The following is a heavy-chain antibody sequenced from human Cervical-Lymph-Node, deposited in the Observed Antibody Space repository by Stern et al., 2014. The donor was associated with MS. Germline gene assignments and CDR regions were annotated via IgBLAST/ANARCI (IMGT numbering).Heavy chain of an antibody. CDR2: IWYDGRNR. CDR3: ARDGYCSGGSCYSYLDY. D-gene: IGHD2-15*01. V-gene: IGHV3-33*01. CDR1: GFTFRRYG. Sequence: VQLVESGGGVVQPGRSLRLSCAASGFTFRRYGMYWVRQAPGKGLEWVAGIWYDGRNRFYADSVKGRFTISRDNSKNTLYLQMNSLRAEDTAVYYCARDGYCSGGSCYSYLDYWGQGTLVTVSS. J-gene: IGHJ4*02.